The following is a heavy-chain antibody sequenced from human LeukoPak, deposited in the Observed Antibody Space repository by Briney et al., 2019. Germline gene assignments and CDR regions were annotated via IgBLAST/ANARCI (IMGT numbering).Heavy chain of an antibody. CDR1: GGSISNYY. J-gene: IGHJ4*02. V-gene: IGHV4-59*01. CDR2: IYYTGST. CDR3: ARNLIPEQLVLNF. D-gene: IGHD6-13*01. Sequence: SETLSLTCTVSGGSISNYYWDWIRQPPGKGLEWIGYIYYTGSTNYNPSLKSRVTMSVDTSKNQFSLNLRSVTPEDTAVYYCARNLIPEQLVLNFWGQGTLVTVSS.